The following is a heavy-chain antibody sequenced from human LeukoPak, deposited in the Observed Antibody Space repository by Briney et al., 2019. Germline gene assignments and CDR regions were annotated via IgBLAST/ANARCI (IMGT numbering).Heavy chain of an antibody. CDR2: ISGSGGST. Sequence: GGSLRLSCAASGFTFSSYAMSWVRQAPGKGLEWVSAISGSGGSTYYADSVKGRFTISRDNAKNSLYLQMNSLRAEDTAVYYCARGPSLRYCSSTSCSETYYFDYWGQGTLVTVSS. J-gene: IGHJ4*02. CDR3: ARGPSLRYCSSTSCSETYYFDY. CDR1: GFTFSSYA. V-gene: IGHV3-23*01. D-gene: IGHD2-2*01.